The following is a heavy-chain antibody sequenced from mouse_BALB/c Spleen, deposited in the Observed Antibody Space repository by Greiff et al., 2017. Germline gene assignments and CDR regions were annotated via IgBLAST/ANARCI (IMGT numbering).Heavy chain of an antibody. J-gene: IGHJ4*01. D-gene: IGHD2-13*01. CDR2: ISTYYGDA. CDR3: ARDGEAMDY. V-gene: IGHV1S137*01. Sequence: VKLQESGAELVRPGVSVKISCKGSGYTFTDYAMHWVKQSHAKSLEWIGVISTYYGDASYNQKFKGKATMTVDKSSSTAYMELARLTSEDSAIYYCARDGEAMDYWGQGTSVTVSS. CDR1: GYTFTDYA.